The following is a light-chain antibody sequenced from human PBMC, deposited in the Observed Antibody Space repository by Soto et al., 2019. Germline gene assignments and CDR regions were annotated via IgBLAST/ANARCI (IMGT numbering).Light chain of an antibody. J-gene: IGLJ2*01. Sequence: QSALTQPASVSGSPGQSITISCTGTSSDVGGYNYVSWYQQHPGKAPRLMIYDVGNRPSGVSNRFSGSKSGNTASLTISGLQAEDEADYYCSSYASSSPHVAFGGGTKLTFL. CDR3: SSYASSSPHVA. CDR1: SSDVGGYNY. V-gene: IGLV2-14*03. CDR2: DVG.